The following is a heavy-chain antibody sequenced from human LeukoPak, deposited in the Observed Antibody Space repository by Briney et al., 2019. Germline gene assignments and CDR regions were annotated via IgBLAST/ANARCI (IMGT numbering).Heavy chain of an antibody. CDR1: GGSISSYY. J-gene: IGHJ4*02. CDR3: ASSGSGSYNPPFDY. Sequence: PSETLSLTCTVSGGSISSYYLSWIRQPAGKGLEWMGRIYTSGSTNYNPSLKSRVTMSVDTSKNQFSLKLSSVTAADTAVYYCASSGSGSYNPPFDYWGQGTLVTVSS. V-gene: IGHV4-4*07. CDR2: IYTSGST. D-gene: IGHD3-10*01.